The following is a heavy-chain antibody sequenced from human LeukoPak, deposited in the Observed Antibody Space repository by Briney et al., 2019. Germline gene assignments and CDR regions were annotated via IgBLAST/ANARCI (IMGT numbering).Heavy chain of an antibody. V-gene: IGHV4-30-2*01. CDR2: IYHSGST. CDR1: GGSISSGGYS. Sequence: SETLSLTCAVSGGSISSGGYSWSWLRQPPGKGLEWIVYIYHSGSTYYNPSLKSRVTISVDRSKNQFSLKLSSVTAADTAVYYCARGKYYYDSSGFHPDAFDIWGQGTMVTVSS. D-gene: IGHD3-22*01. J-gene: IGHJ3*02. CDR3: ARGKYYYDSSGFHPDAFDI.